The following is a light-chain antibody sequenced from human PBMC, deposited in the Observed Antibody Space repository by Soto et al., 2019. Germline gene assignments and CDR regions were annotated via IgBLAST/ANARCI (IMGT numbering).Light chain of an antibody. CDR2: KAS. CDR1: QGISYS. V-gene: IGKV1-5*03. J-gene: IGKJ3*01. CDR3: QQYHDWPMT. Sequence: DIQMTQSPSSLSASVGDRVTITCQASQGISYSLNWYQQKPGKAPKLLIYKASSLESGVPSRFSGSGSGTDFTLTISSLQSEDFVFYYCQQYHDWPMTFGPGTKVDIK.